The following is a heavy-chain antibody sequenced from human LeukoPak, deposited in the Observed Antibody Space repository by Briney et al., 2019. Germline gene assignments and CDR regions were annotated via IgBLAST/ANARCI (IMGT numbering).Heavy chain of an antibody. V-gene: IGHV3-30*18. J-gene: IGHJ4*02. CDR2: ISYDGSNK. Sequence: ERSLRLSCAASGFTFSSYGMHWVRQAPGKGLEWVAVISYDGSNKYYADSVKGRFTISRDNSKNTLYLQMNSLRAEDTAVYYCAKCSELMVPPGPFDYWGQGTLVTVSS. CDR1: GFTFSSYG. D-gene: IGHD3-10*02. CDR3: AKCSELMVPPGPFDY.